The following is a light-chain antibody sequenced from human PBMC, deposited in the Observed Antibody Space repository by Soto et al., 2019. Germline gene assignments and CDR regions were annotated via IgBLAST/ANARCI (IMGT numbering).Light chain of an antibody. CDR1: NIAIKS. Sequence: SYELTQAPSVSVAPGQTARITFGENNIAIKSVHGYQQKPGQAPVLVVYDDGDRPSGIPERFSGSNSGNTATLTITRVEAGDEADYHCQVWDSSSDHRVVFGGGTKVTVL. CDR3: QVWDSSSDHRVV. J-gene: IGLJ2*01. V-gene: IGLV3-21*02. CDR2: DDG.